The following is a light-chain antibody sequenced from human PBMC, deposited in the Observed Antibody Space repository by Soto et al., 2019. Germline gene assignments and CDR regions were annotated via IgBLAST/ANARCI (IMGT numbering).Light chain of an antibody. J-gene: IGLJ1*01. CDR2: HNS. CDR1: SSNIGAGYD. CDR3: QSYESSLSGSRV. Sequence: QSVLTQPPSVSGAPGQRVTISCTGSSSNIGAGYDVHWYQQLPGTAPKLLIYHNSNRPSGVPDRFSGSKSGTSASLAITGLQAEDEADYYCQSYESSLSGSRVFGTGTKLTVL. V-gene: IGLV1-40*01.